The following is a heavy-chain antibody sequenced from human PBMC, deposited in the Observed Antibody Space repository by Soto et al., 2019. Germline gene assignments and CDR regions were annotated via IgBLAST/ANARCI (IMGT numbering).Heavy chain of an antibody. Sequence: EVQLLESGGGLVQPGGSLRLSCAASGFTFSNYAMSWVRQAPGKGLEWVSAISGGGRSTYYADSVKGRFTISRDNSKNTLYLQMNSLRAEDTALYYCAGYGRNYYMYVWGKGTTVTVSS. CDR2: ISGGGRST. D-gene: IGHD3-10*01. V-gene: IGHV3-23*01. J-gene: IGHJ6*03. CDR3: AGYGRNYYMYV. CDR1: GFTFSNYA.